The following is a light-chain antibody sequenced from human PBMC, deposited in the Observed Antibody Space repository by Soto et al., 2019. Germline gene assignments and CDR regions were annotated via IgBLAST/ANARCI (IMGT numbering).Light chain of an antibody. J-gene: IGKJ2*01. V-gene: IGKV3-20*01. CDR1: QSVSSSS. Sequence: EIVLTQSPGTLSLSPGERATLSCRASQSVSSSSLAWYQQKPGQAPRLLIYGASSRATGIPDRFSGSGSRTDFTLTISRLEPEDFAVYYCQQYGSSPKTFGQGTKLEIK. CDR2: GAS. CDR3: QQYGSSPKT.